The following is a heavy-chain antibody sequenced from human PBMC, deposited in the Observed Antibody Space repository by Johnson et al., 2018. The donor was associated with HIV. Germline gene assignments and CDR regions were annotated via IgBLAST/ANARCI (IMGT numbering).Heavy chain of an antibody. J-gene: IGHJ3*02. V-gene: IGHV3-30*02. D-gene: IGHD3-22*01. CDR3: AKGHSSGYPKDAFDI. CDR2: IRYDGDTT. Sequence: QVQLVESGGGVVQPGGSLRLSCAASGFTFSSYGMHWVRQAPGKGPQRVACIRYDGDTTYYVDSVTGRFTISRDNSKNTLYLQMNSLRTEDTAMYYCAKGHSSGYPKDAFDIWGQGTMVTVSS. CDR1: GFTFSSYG.